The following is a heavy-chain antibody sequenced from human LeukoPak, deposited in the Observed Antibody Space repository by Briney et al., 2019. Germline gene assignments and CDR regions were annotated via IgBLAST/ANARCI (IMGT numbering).Heavy chain of an antibody. V-gene: IGHV3-30*04. CDR2: ISYDGSNK. J-gene: IGHJ4*02. CDR1: GFTFSTNA. Sequence: PGGSLRLSCLTSGFTFSTNAMSWVRQAPGKGLEWVAVISYDGSNKYYADSVKGRFTISRDNSKNTLYLQMNSLRAEDTAVYYCARDPLGTRPGFDYWGQGTLVTVSS. D-gene: IGHD1-1*01. CDR3: ARDPLGTRPGFDY.